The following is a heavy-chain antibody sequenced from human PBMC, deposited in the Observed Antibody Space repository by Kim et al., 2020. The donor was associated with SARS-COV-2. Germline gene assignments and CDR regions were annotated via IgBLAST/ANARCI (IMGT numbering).Heavy chain of an antibody. D-gene: IGHD1-26*01. CDR2: ISSTSTYI. Sequence: GGSLRLSCAASGFIFSIHTMHWVRQAPGKGLEWVSSISSTSTYIYYADSVKGRFTISRDNAKNALSLQLNSLRAEDTAVYYCARNFNVGATTGIVGGMDVLGQGNTVTVSS. J-gene: IGHJ6*02. CDR1: GFIFSIHT. V-gene: IGHV3-21*01. CDR3: ARNFNVGATTGIVGGMDV.